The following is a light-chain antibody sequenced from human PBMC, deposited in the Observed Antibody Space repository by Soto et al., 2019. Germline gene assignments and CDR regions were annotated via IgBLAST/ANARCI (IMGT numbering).Light chain of an antibody. V-gene: IGKV3-11*01. Sequence: PATLSLSPGERATLSCRASQSIHTSLAWYQQKSGKPPRLVIYDSTLRANGVPDRFGGSRSGTEFTLTINSLEPEDFAVYYCQQRNVWPPITFGQGTRLEIK. CDR3: QQRNVWPPIT. J-gene: IGKJ5*01. CDR2: DST. CDR1: QSIHTS.